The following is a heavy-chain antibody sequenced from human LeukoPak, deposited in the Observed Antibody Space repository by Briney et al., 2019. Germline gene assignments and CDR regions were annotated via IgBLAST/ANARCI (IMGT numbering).Heavy chain of an antibody. CDR1: GGSFSGYY. CDR2: INHSGST. J-gene: IGHJ4*02. Sequence: PSETLSLTCAVYGGSFSGYYWSWIRQPPGKGLEWIGEINHSGSTNYNPSLQSRVTISLDMTKTQFSLKLNSVTATDTAVYYCAAVNGNFWIGYHYFEDWGQGTLVSVSS. V-gene: IGHV4-34*01. D-gene: IGHD3-3*01. CDR3: AAVNGNFWIGYHYFED.